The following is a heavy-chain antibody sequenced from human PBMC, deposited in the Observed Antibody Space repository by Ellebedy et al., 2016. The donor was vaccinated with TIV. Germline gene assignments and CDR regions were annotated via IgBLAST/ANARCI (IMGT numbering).Heavy chain of an antibody. V-gene: IGHV3-21*01. Sequence: GGSLRLXXAASGFVFKSYSMNWVRQAPGKGLEWVASISDRNSKRFYSDSVKGRFIISRDAATSSLFLEMNTLRVEDTAVYYCARPRFYYHYNMDVWGKGTTVIVAA. J-gene: IGHJ6*04. CDR2: ISDRNSKR. CDR1: GFVFKSYS. CDR3: ARPRFYYHYNMDV.